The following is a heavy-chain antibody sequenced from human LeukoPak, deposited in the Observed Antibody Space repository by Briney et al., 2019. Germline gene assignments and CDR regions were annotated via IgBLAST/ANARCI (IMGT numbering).Heavy chain of an antibody. CDR3: ARAASSSWTDFAS. J-gene: IGHJ4*02. CDR1: GFTFSDYY. CDR2: ISSSGSTI. Sequence: GGSLRLSCAASGFTFSDYYMSWIRQAPGKGLEWVSYISSSGSTIYYADSVKGRFTISSDNAKNSLYLQMNSLRAEDTAVYYCARAASSSWTDFASWGQGTLVTVSS. V-gene: IGHV3-11*01. D-gene: IGHD6-13*01.